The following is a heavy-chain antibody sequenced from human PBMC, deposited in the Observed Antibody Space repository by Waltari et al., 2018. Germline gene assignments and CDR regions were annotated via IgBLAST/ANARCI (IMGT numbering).Heavy chain of an antibody. CDR2: IYYSGST. CDR1: GGSISSYY. J-gene: IGHJ4*02. V-gene: IGHV4-59*01. D-gene: IGHD6-13*01. Sequence: QVQLQESGPGLVKPSETLSLTCTVSGGSISSYYWSWIRQPPGKGLEWIGYIYYSGSTNDNPSLKSRVTISVDTSKNQFSLKLSSVTAADTAVYYCARDSSSWYHYFDYWGQGTLVTVSS. CDR3: ARDSSSWYHYFDY.